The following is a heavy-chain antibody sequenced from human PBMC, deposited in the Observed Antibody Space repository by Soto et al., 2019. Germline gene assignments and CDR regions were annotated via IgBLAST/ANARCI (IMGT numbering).Heavy chain of an antibody. Sequence: GVSLRLSCAASRFTFSSYAMSWVRQAPGKGLEWVSGISGSGGSTYYADSVKGRFTISGDNSNNTLFLQMNSLRAEDTAVYYCAKAYSSWYFDYWGQGTLVTVSS. CDR1: RFTFSSYA. CDR2: ISGSGGST. J-gene: IGHJ4*02. V-gene: IGHV3-23*01. D-gene: IGHD6-6*01. CDR3: AKAYSSWYFDY.